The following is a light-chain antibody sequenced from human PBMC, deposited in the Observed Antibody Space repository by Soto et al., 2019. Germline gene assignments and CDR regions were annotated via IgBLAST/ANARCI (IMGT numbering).Light chain of an antibody. Sequence: EIVMTQSPATLSVSRGERATLSCXASQSADTRLAWYQQNPGQAPRLLSYGASSRATGIPDRFSGSGSGTEFTLTISSLQSEDFAVYYCQQYSNWPPITFGQGTRLEIK. V-gene: IGKV3D-15*01. CDR1: QSADTR. CDR2: GAS. J-gene: IGKJ5*01. CDR3: QQYSNWPPIT.